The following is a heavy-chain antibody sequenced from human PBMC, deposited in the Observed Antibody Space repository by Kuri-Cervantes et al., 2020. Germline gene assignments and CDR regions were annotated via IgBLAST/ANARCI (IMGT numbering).Heavy chain of an antibody. CDR1: GGSVSSGSYY. Sequence: SETLSLTCTVSGGSVSSGSYYWSWIRQPPGKGLEWIGYIYYSGSTNYNPSLKSRVTISVDTSKNQFSLKVSSVTAADTAVYYCARGSLERAYWGQGTLVTDSS. J-gene: IGHJ4*02. CDR3: ARGSLERAY. CDR2: IYYSGST. V-gene: IGHV4-61*01. D-gene: IGHD1-1*01.